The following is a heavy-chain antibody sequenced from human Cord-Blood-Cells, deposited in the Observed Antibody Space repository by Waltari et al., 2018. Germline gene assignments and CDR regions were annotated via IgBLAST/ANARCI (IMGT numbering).Heavy chain of an antibody. J-gene: IGHJ4*02. D-gene: IGHD1-26*01. CDR3: ARGGSWGYGYFDY. V-gene: IGHV3-7*05. CDR2: RKQDGSEK. Sequence: EVQLVESGGGLVQPGGPLRLSCAASGFTFSSYWMSWVRQAPGKGLEGVANRKQDGSEKYYVDSVKGRFTISRDNAKNSLYLQMNSLRAEDTAVYYCARGGSWGYGYFDYWGQGTLVTVSS. CDR1: GFTFSSYW.